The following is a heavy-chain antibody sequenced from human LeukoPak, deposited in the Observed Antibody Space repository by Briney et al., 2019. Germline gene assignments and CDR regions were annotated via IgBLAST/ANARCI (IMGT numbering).Heavy chain of an antibody. CDR2: IWYDGSNK. J-gene: IGHJ4*02. Sequence: PGGSLRLSCAASGFTFSSYGMHWVRQAPGKGLEWVAVIWYDGSNKYYADSVKGRFTISRDNSKNTLYLQMNSLRAEDTAVYYCAKNEHPYNSGWSFDYWGQGTLVTVSS. CDR1: GFTFSSYG. CDR3: AKNEHPYNSGWSFDY. D-gene: IGHD6-19*01. V-gene: IGHV3-33*06.